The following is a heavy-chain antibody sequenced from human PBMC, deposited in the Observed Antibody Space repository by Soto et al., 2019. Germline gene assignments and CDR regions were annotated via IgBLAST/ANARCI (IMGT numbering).Heavy chain of an antibody. D-gene: IGHD6-19*01. Sequence: XSVEVFCKAPGYTFTGYYMHWVRQAPGQGLEWMGWINPNSGGTNYAQKFQGWVTMTRDTSISTAYMGLSRLRSDDTAVYYCASSAPAPGNTVAGRDYYYYGMDVWGQGTTFTVSS. J-gene: IGHJ6*02. CDR3: ASSAPAPGNTVAGRDYYYYGMDV. CDR2: INPNSGGT. CDR1: GYTFTGYY. V-gene: IGHV1-2*04.